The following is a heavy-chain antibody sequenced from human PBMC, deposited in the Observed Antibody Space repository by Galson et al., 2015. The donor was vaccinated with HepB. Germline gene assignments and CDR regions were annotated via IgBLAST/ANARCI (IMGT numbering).Heavy chain of an antibody. J-gene: IGHJ3*02. Sequence: SLRLSCAASGFTFSSYGMHWVRQAPGKGLEWVAVISYDGSNKYYADSVKGRFTISRGNSKNTLYLQMNSLRAEDTAVYYCAKGADYDSSGYPWDAFDIWGQGTMVTVSS. V-gene: IGHV3-30*18. CDR3: AKGADYDSSGYPWDAFDI. CDR1: GFTFSSYG. CDR2: ISYDGSNK. D-gene: IGHD3-22*01.